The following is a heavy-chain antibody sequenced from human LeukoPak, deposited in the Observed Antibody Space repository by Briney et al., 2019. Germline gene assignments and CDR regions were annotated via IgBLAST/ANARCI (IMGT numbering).Heavy chain of an antibody. D-gene: IGHD4-17*01. V-gene: IGHV7-4-1*02. CDR2: INTNTGNP. Sequence: GASVKVSCKAPGYTFISYVMNWVRQAPGQGLEWMGWINTNTGNPTYAQGFTGRFVFSLDTSVSTAYLQISSLKAEDTAVYFCARDVLTTVTPGWFDPWGQGTLVTVSS. CDR3: ARDVLTTVTPGWFDP. J-gene: IGHJ5*02. CDR1: GYTFISYV.